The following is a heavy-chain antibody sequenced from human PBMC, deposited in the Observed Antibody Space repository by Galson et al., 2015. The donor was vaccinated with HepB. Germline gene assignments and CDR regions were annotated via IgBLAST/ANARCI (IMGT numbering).Heavy chain of an antibody. D-gene: IGHD3-16*02. CDR1: GFTFSSYS. V-gene: IGHV3-21*01. J-gene: IGHJ3*02. Sequence: SLILSCAASGFTFSSYSMNWVRQAPGKGLEWVSSISSSSSYIYYADSVKGRFTISRDNAKNSLYLQMNSLRAEDTAVYYCARTYDYVWGSYRYTELDAFDIWGQGTMVTVSS. CDR3: ARTYDYVWGSYRYTELDAFDI. CDR2: ISSSSSYI.